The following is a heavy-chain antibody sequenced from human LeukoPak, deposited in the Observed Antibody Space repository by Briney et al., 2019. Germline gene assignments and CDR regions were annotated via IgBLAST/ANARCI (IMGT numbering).Heavy chain of an antibody. D-gene: IGHD5-18*01. CDR3: ATATLGYTLHYFDY. CDR2: INHSGST. J-gene: IGHJ4*02. Sequence: SETLSFTCTVSGGSISSYYWSWIRQPPGKGLEWIGEINHSGSTNYNPSLKSRVTISVDTSKNQFSLKLSSVTAADTAVYYCATATLGYTLHYFDYWGQGTLVTVSS. CDR1: GGSISSYY. V-gene: IGHV4-34*01.